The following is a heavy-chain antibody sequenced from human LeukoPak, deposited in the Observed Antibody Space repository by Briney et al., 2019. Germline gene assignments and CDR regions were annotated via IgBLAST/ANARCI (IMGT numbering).Heavy chain of an antibody. Sequence: GGSLRLSCAASGFTFTNPAMSWVRQAPGKGLEWVSVVSGSGDFIYYGDSVKGRFTISRDNAKNSLYLQINSLRAEDTAVYYCARGGNLYCSATSCYDFDYWGQGTLVTVSS. J-gene: IGHJ4*02. CDR3: ARGGNLYCSATSCYDFDY. CDR2: VSGSGDFI. D-gene: IGHD2-2*01. V-gene: IGHV3-21*01. CDR1: GFTFTNPA.